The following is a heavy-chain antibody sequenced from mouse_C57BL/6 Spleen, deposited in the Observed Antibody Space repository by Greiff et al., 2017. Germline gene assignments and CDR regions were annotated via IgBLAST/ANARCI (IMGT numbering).Heavy chain of an antibody. D-gene: IGHD4-1*01. J-gene: IGHJ3*01. CDR3: ARGAMGDAGFAY. CDR1: GYAFTNYL. Sequence: QVQLKESGAELVRPGTSVKVSCKASGYAFTNYLIEWVKQRPGQGLEWIGVINPGSGGTNYNEKFKGKATLTADKSSSTAYMQLSSLTSEDSAVYFCARGAMGDAGFAYWGQGTLVTVSA. V-gene: IGHV1-54*01. CDR2: INPGSGGT.